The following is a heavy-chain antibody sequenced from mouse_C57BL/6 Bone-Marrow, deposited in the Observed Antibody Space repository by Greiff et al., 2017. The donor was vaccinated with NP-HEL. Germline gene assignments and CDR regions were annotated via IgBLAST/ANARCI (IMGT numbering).Heavy chain of an antibody. J-gene: IGHJ1*03. V-gene: IGHV14-4*01. CDR3: TPYWYFDV. Sequence: QLQQSGAELVRPGASVKLSCTASGFNIKDDYMHWVKQRPEQGLEWIGGIDPENGDTEYASKFQGKATITADTSSNTAYLQLSSLTSEDTAVYYCTPYWYFDVWGTGTTVTVSS. CDR2: IDPENGDT. CDR1: GFNIKDDY.